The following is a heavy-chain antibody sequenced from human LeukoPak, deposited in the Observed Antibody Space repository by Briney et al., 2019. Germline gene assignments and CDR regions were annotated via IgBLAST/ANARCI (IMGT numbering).Heavy chain of an antibody. CDR2: INEDGSTT. V-gene: IGHV3-74*01. D-gene: IGHD1-26*01. J-gene: IGHJ4*02. CDR3: VRDLGGRSGH. Sequence: GGSLRLSCAASGLTFSSHWMHWVRQAPGKGLVWVSRINEDGSTTNYADSVKGRSTIFRDNAKNTLYLQMNSLRAEDTAVYYCVRDLGGRSGHWGQGTLVTVSS. CDR1: GLTFSSHW.